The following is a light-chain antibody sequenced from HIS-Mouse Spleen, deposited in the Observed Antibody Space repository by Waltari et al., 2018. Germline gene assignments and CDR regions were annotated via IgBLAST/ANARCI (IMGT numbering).Light chain of an antibody. CDR3: QQYYSYRFT. Sequence: AIRMTQSPSSFSASTGARVTITCRASQGISSYLAWYQQKPGKAPKLLIYAASTLQSGVPSRFSGSGSGTDFTLTISCLQSEDFATYYCQQYYSYRFTFGPGTKVDIK. CDR1: QGISSY. J-gene: IGKJ3*01. V-gene: IGKV1-8*01. CDR2: AAS.